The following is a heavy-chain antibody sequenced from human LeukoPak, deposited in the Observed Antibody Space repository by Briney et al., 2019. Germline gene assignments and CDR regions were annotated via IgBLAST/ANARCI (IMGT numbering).Heavy chain of an antibody. CDR2: INHSGST. J-gene: IGHJ5*02. V-gene: IGHV4-34*01. D-gene: IGHD6-13*01. Sequence: SETLSLTCAVYGGSFSGYYWSWIRQPPGKGLEWIGEINHSGSTNYNPSLKSRVTISVDTSKNQFSLKLSSVTAADTAVYYCARDGAEYNSIAAAGIRFDPWGQGTLVTVSS. CDR3: ARDGAEYNSIAAAGIRFDP. CDR1: GGSFSGYY.